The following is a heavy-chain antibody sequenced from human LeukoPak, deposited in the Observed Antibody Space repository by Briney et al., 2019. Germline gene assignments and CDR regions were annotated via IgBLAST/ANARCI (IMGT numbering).Heavy chain of an antibody. CDR3: ARLQPHGSSDY. J-gene: IGHJ4*02. CDR1: GFTFSSYS. Sequence: GGSLRLSCAASGFTFSSYSMNWGRQAPGKGLEWVSSISSSSSYIYYADSVNGRFTISRDNAKNSLYLQMNSLRAEDTAVYYCARLQPHGSSDYWGQGALVTVSS. CDR2: ISSSSSYI. D-gene: IGHD3-10*01. V-gene: IGHV3-21*01.